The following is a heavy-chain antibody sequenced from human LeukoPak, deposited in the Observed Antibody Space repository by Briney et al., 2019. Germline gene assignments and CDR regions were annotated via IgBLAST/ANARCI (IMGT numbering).Heavy chain of an antibody. Sequence: GGSLRLSCAASGFTFSDYYMSWIRQAPGKGLVRVSYISSSGSTIYYADSVKGRFTISRDNAKNSLYLQMNSLRAEDTAVYYCARGYQYYYNSSGYYYWGQGTLVTISS. CDR2: ISSSGSTI. J-gene: IGHJ4*02. V-gene: IGHV3-11*01. CDR1: GFTFSDYY. CDR3: ARGYQYYYNSSGYYY. D-gene: IGHD3-22*01.